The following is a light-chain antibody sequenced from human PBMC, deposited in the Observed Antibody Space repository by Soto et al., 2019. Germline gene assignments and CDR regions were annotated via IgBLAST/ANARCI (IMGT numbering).Light chain of an antibody. CDR3: QQSYSTPIT. Sequence: DIQMTQSPSSLSASVGDRVTITCRASQSISSYLNWYQQKPGKAPKLLIYATSSLQSGVPSRFSGSGSGTDFTLTICSLQPEDLATYYCQQSYSTPITFGQGTRLEIK. J-gene: IGKJ5*01. CDR1: QSISSY. CDR2: ATS. V-gene: IGKV1-39*01.